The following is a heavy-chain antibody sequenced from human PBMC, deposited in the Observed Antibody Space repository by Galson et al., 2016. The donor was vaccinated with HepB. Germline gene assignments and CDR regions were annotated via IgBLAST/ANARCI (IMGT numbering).Heavy chain of an antibody. J-gene: IGHJ4*02. V-gene: IGHV3-30*04. CDR2: ISYDGTNK. D-gene: IGHD4-17*01. CDR3: ARGSRSVDFDY. CDR1: GFAFSSYV. Sequence: SLRLSCAASGFAFSSYVMHWVRQAPGKGLEWVAVISYDGTNKYYAGSVKGRFTISRDNSNNTLHLQMSSVGGEDTAMYYCARGSRSVDFDYWGQGTLVTVSS.